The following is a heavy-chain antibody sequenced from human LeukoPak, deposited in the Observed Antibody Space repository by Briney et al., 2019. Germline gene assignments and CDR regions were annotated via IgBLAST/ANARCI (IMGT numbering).Heavy chain of an antibody. CDR2: IKSKTDVGTS. J-gene: IGHJ4*02. CDR1: GFTFSDAW. Sequence: GGSLRLSCAASGFTFSDAWMSLVRQAPGNGLECVGRIKSKTDVGTSDYAAPVKGRFTISRDDSKNTLYLQMNSLKTEDTAVYYCTTRGGSFSIFDYWGQGTLVTVSS. V-gene: IGHV3-15*01. D-gene: IGHD1-26*01. CDR3: TTRGGSFSIFDY.